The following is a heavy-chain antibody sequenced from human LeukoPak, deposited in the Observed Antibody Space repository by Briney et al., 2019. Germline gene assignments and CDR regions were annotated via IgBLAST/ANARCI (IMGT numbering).Heavy chain of an antibody. D-gene: IGHD1-26*01. J-gene: IGHJ4*02. CDR1: GGSFSGYY. CDR2: INHSGST. V-gene: IGHV4-34*01. CDR3: ARLALGKVYSGSYWEVDY. Sequence: PSEALSLTRAVYGGSFSGYYWGWIRQPRGRGREWVGEINHSGSTNYNPSLKSRVTISVATSKNQFSLKLSSLTAADTAVYYSARLALGKVYSGSYWEVDYWGQGTLVTVSS.